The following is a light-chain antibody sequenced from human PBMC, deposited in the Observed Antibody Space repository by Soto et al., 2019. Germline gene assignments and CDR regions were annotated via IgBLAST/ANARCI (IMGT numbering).Light chain of an antibody. V-gene: IGLV1-40*01. CDR3: QSYDSSLSGWV. CDR1: SSNIGAGHD. CDR2: GNS. Sequence: QSVLTQPPSVSGAPGQRVTISCTGRSSNIGAGHDVHWYQQLPGTAPKLLIYGNSNRPSGVPDRFSGSKSGTSASLAITGLQAEDEADYYCQSYDSSLSGWVLGGGTKVTVL. J-gene: IGLJ3*02.